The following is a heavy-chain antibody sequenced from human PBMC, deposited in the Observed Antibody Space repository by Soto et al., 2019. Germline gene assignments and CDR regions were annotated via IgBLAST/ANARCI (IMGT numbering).Heavy chain of an antibody. V-gene: IGHV3-30-3*01. Sequence: QVQLVESGGGVVQPGGSLRLSCAASRFSFSDYAMHWVRQAPGKGLEWVAVISNDGNRKYYADSVKGRFTISRDNSKDTLYLQMNGLRPEDTAVFYCVRYLGGGTLPFDYWGQGALVTVSS. J-gene: IGHJ4*02. CDR1: RFSFSDYA. CDR2: ISNDGNRK. CDR3: VRYLGGGTLPFDY. D-gene: IGHD7-27*01.